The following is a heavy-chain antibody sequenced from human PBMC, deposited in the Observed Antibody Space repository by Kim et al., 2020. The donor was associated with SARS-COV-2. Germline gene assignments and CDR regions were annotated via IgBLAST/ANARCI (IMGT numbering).Heavy chain of an antibody. J-gene: IGHJ4*02. V-gene: IGHV2-70*01. Sequence: YYSTSLKTRLTISKDTSKNQVVLTMTNMDPVDTATYYCAQTRIVGATTDYWGQGTLVTVSS. D-gene: IGHD1-26*01. CDR3: AQTRIVGATTDY.